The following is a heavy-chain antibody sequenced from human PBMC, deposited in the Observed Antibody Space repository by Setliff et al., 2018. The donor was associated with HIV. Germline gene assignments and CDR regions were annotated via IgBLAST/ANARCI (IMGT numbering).Heavy chain of an antibody. V-gene: IGHV1-46*01. Sequence: GASVKVSCKASGYSFTNYYIHWVRQAPGQGLEWMGVINPSSGNTIYAQKFQGRVTMTADTSTDTAYMELSSLRSEDTAVYYCATVSHTNVAAHDAFDIWGQGTMVTVSS. J-gene: IGHJ3*02. D-gene: IGHD6-19*01. CDR3: ATVSHTNVAAHDAFDI. CDR2: INPSSGNT. CDR1: GYSFTNYY.